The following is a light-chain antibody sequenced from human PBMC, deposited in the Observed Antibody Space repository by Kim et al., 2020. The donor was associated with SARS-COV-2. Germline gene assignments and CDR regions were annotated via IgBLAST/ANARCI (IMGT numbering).Light chain of an antibody. V-gene: IGKV3-15*01. J-gene: IGKJ4*01. Sequence: VSPGERATLSCMASQTVNSNLAWYQQRPGQAPRLLIYDASTRATDIPARFSGSGFGTEFTLTISSLQSEDFAIYYCQQHSGWPLTFGGGTKVDIK. CDR2: DAS. CDR1: QTVNSN. CDR3: QQHSGWPLT.